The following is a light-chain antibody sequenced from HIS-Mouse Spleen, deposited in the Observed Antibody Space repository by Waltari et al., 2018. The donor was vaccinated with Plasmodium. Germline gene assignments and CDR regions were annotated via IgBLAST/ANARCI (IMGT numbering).Light chain of an antibody. Sequence: QSALTPPPSASGSPGQSVTIPCTGSSSDVGGYKNVYWYQQHPGKAPKLMIYDVSKRPSGVPDRFSGSKSGNTASLTVSGLQAEDEADYYCSSYAGSNNLVFGGGTKLTVL. CDR1: SSDVGGYKN. CDR3: SSYAGSNNLV. V-gene: IGLV2-8*01. CDR2: DVS. J-gene: IGLJ2*01.